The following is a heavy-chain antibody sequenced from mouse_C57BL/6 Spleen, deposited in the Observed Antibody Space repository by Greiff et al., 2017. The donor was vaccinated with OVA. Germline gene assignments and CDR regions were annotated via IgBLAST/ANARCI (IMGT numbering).Heavy chain of an antibody. CDR3: ARDGSREYFDV. V-gene: IGHV1-76*01. J-gene: IGHJ1*03. D-gene: IGHD1-1*01. Sequence: QVQLKESGAELVRPGASVKLSCKASGYTFTDYYINWVKQRPGQGLEWIARIYPGSGNTYYNEKFKGKATLTAEKSSSTAYMQLSSLTSEDSAVYFCARDGSREYFDVWGTGTTVTVSS. CDR1: GYTFTDYY. CDR2: IYPGSGNT.